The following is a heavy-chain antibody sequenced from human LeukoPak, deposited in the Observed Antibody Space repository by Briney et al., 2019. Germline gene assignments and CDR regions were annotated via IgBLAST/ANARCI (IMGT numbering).Heavy chain of an antibody. D-gene: IGHD6-6*01. J-gene: IGHJ3*02. V-gene: IGHV4-39*01. CDR3: ASPGYSSSSGAFDI. Sequence: PSETLSLTCTVSGGSISSSSYYWGWIRQPPGKGLEWIGSIYYSGSTYYNPSLKSRVTISVDTSKNQFSLKLSSVTAADTAVYYCASPGYSSSSGAFDIWGQGTMVTVSS. CDR1: GGSISSSSYY. CDR2: IYYSGST.